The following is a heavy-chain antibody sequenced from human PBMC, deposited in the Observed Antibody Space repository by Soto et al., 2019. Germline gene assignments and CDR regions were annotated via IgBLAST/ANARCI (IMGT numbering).Heavy chain of an antibody. D-gene: IGHD1-20*01. CDR1: GFTFSSYG. V-gene: IGHV3-30*18. J-gene: IGHJ6*03. Sequence: GGSLRLSCAASGFTFSSYGMHWVRQAPGKGLEWVAVISYDGSNKYYADSVKGRFTISRDNSKNTLYLQMNSLRAEDTAVYYCAKDFLLERITGTTTANPYYYYYYMDVWGKGTTVTVSS. CDR3: AKDFLLERITGTTTANPYYYYYYMDV. CDR2: ISYDGSNK.